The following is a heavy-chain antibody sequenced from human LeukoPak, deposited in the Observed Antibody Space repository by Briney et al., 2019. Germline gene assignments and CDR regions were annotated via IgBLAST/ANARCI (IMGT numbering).Heavy chain of an antibody. J-gene: IGHJ4*02. D-gene: IGHD2-15*01. CDR3: ARAVCSGGSCYDDY. Sequence: SETLSLTCTVSGGSISSYYWSWIRQPAGKGLEWIGRIYTSGSTNYNPSLKSRVTISVDTSKNQFSLKLSSVTAADTAVYYCARAVCSGGSCYDDYWGQGTLVTVSS. CDR1: GGSISSYY. V-gene: IGHV4-4*07. CDR2: IYTSGST.